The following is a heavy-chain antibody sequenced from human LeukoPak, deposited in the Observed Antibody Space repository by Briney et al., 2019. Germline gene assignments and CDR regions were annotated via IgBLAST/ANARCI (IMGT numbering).Heavy chain of an antibody. D-gene: IGHD6-13*01. Sequence: SETLSLTCTVSGGSVSSGSYYWSWIRQPPGKGLEWIGYIYSSGSTNYNPSLKSRVTISADTSKNQFSLKLSSVTAADTAVYYCAKVKKTWAAAGTGFDYWGQGTLVTVSS. CDR3: AKVKKTWAAAGTGFDY. V-gene: IGHV4-61*01. CDR1: GGSVSSGSYY. CDR2: IYSSGST. J-gene: IGHJ4*02.